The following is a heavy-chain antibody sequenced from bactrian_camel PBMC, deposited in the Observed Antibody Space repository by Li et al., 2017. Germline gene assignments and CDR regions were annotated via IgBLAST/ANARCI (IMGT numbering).Heavy chain of an antibody. D-gene: IGHD1*01. CDR3: ASVGSRFRLVSRCSRGYKDSRFLER. V-gene: IGHV3S60*01. CDR1: GYTRSNYR. CDR2: IESDGTT. Sequence: HVQLVESGGGSVQAGGSLRLSCTATGYTRSNYRIAWFRQAPGKECELVSSIESDGTTVYSDSAKGRFAISRDSNKKTVFLQMNSLKPEDMAVYYCASVGSRFRLVSRCSRGYKDSRFLERWGQGTQVTVS. J-gene: IGHJ4*01.